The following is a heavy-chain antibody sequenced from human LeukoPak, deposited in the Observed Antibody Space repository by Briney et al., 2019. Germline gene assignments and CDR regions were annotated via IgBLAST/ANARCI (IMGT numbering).Heavy chain of an antibody. J-gene: IGHJ3*02. D-gene: IGHD6-19*01. CDR3: ARERRSSGNDAFDI. CDR2: ISSSGSTI. CDR1: GFTFSDYY. V-gene: IGHV3-11*01. Sequence: GGSLRLSCAASGFTFSDYYMSWIRQAPGKGLEWVSYISSSGSTIYYADSVKGRFTISRDNAKNSLYLQMNNLRAEDTAVYYCARERRSSGNDAFDIWGQGTMVTVSS.